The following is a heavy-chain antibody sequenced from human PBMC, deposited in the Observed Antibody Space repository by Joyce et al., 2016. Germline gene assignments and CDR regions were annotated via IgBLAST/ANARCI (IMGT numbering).Heavy chain of an antibody. Sequence: QFQLVESGGRVVQPGRSLRLSCRASGFTFNSFAMHWVRQAPGKGLEWVAVIPHDAERQFYGESSKGRFTISRDNYKNTLDLQMNSLRVEDTAVYYCAKGALADQLLPPADLWGQGTLVTVSS. CDR2: IPHDAERQ. V-gene: IGHV3-30*18. D-gene: IGHD1-1*01. CDR3: AKGALADQLLPPADL. CDR1: GFTFNSFA. J-gene: IGHJ1*01.